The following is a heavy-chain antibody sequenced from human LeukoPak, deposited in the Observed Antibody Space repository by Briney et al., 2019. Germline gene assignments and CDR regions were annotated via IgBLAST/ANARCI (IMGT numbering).Heavy chain of an antibody. CDR2: ITSKPNSYAT. Sequence: PGGSLKLSCAASGFTFSGSVMHWVRQASGKGLEWVGRITSKPNSYATVYAASVKGRFTISSDDSKNTAYLQMNSLKIEDTAVYYCTGGSGWCSPDYWGQGTLVTVSS. D-gene: IGHD6-19*01. J-gene: IGHJ4*02. V-gene: IGHV3-73*01. CDR1: GFTFSGSV. CDR3: TGGSGWCSPDY.